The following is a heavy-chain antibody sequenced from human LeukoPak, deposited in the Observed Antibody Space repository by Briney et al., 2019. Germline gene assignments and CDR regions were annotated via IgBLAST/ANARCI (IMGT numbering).Heavy chain of an antibody. Sequence: PGGSLRLSCAASGFTFSSYSMNWVRQAPGKGLEWVSSISSSSSYIYYADSVKGRFTISRDNAKNSLYLQINSLRAEDTAVYYCARDSPGYGGYSYWGQGTLVTVSS. J-gene: IGHJ4*02. V-gene: IGHV3-21*06. D-gene: IGHD5-12*01. CDR1: GFTFSSYS. CDR2: ISSSSSYI. CDR3: ARDSPGYGGYSY.